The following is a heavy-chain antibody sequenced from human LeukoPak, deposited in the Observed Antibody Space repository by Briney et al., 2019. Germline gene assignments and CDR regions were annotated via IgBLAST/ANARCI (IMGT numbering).Heavy chain of an antibody. CDR2: IGISSGNT. Sequence: GGSLRLSCAASGFTFSDYSMNWVRQAPGKGLEWISYIGISSGNTKYADSVKGRFTISGDNAKSSLYLQMNSLRVEDTAVYYCARDYNYDFDNWGQGTLVTVSS. CDR1: GFTFSDYS. D-gene: IGHD1-1*01. J-gene: IGHJ4*02. V-gene: IGHV3-48*04. CDR3: ARDYNYDFDN.